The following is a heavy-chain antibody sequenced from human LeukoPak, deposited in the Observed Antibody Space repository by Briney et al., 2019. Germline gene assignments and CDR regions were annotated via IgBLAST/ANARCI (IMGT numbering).Heavy chain of an antibody. D-gene: IGHD2-2*01. CDR2: IYTSGST. Sequence: SETLSLTCTVSGGSISSYYWSWIRQPAGKGLEWIGRIYTSGSTNYNPSLKSRVTISVDTSKNQFSLKLSSVTAADTAVYYCARTGHIVVVPAAIPNNWFDPWGQGTLVTVSS. CDR3: ARTGHIVVVPAAIPNNWFDP. J-gene: IGHJ5*02. CDR1: GGSISSYY. V-gene: IGHV4-4*07.